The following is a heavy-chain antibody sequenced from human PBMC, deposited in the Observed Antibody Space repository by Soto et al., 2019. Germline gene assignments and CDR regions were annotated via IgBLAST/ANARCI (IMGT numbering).Heavy chain of an antibody. CDR3: VKGVGRWPWDYYMGV. D-gene: IGHD2-15*01. Sequence: GGSLRLSCAASGFTFSDHAMSWVRQAPGKGLEWVSGIDGDGSNTYYTDSVKGRFTLSRDDSRNTLYLQLNSLRGEDTALYYCVKGVGRWPWDYYMGVWGNGTTVTVSS. CDR2: IDGDGSNT. J-gene: IGHJ6*03. CDR1: GFTFSDHA. V-gene: IGHV3-23*01.